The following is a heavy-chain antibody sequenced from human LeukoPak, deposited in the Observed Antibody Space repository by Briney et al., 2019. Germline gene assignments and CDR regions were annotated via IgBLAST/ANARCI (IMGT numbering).Heavy chain of an antibody. Sequence: GGPLTLSCSASGFTFNSYAMHWVRQAPGKGLEYVSAISSNGGTTYHADSVKGRFTISRANSQNTLYLQMSSLRDEDTAVYYCVKALSSTVTTKRKFDYWGQGTLVTVSS. CDR1: GFTFNSYA. D-gene: IGHD4-17*01. J-gene: IGHJ4*02. CDR2: ISSNGGTT. V-gene: IGHV3-64D*06. CDR3: VKALSSTVTTKRKFDY.